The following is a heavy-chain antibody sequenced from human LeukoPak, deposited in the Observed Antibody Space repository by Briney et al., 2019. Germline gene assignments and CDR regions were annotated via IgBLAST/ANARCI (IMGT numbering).Heavy chain of an antibody. CDR1: GYTFTSYD. CDR2: MNPNSGNT. V-gene: IGHV1-8*01. CDR3: ARGDDYYYYMDV. Sequence: ASVKVSCKASGYTFTSYDINWVRQATGQGLEWMGWMNPNSGNTGYAQKFQGRVTMTRNTSISTAYMGLSSLRSEDTAVYYCARGDDYYYYMDVWGKGTTVTVSS. J-gene: IGHJ6*03.